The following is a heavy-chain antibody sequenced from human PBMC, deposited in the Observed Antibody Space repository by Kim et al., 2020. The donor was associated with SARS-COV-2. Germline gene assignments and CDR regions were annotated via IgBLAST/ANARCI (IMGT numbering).Heavy chain of an antibody. J-gene: IGHJ1*01. D-gene: IGHD6-19*01. CDR3: ASRNILIAVAAPAEYFQH. CDR2: IIPIFGTA. CDR1: GGTFSSYA. Sequence: SVKVSCKASGGTFSSYAISWVRQAPGQGLEWMGGIIPIFGTANYAQKFQGRVTITADESTSTAYMELSSLRSEDTAVYYCASRNILIAVAAPAEYFQHWGQGTLVTVSS. V-gene: IGHV1-69*13.